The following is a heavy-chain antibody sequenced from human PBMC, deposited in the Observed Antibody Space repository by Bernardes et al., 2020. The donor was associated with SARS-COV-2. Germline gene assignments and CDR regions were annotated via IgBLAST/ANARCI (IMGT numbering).Heavy chain of an antibody. CDR1: GFTFGIDW. Sequence: GGSLRLPRAASGFTFGIDWMHWVRQAPGKGLAWVARMNWDGTTIDHAESVRGRFSISRDNVKNILYLQMHSLRADDSALYFCVRDMYGSNDHWGQGTLVTVSS. V-gene: IGHV3-74*01. CDR3: VRDMYGSNDH. D-gene: IGHD3-10*02. CDR2: MNWDGTTI. J-gene: IGHJ4*02.